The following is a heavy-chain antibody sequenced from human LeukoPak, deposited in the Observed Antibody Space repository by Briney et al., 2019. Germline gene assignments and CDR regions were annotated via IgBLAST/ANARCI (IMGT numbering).Heavy chain of an antibody. J-gene: IGHJ3*02. V-gene: IGHV1-18*01. D-gene: IGHD5-18*01. Sequence: ASVKVSCKASGYTFTSYGISWVRQAPGQGLEWTGWISAYNGNTNYAQKLQGRVTMTTDTSTSTAYMELRSLRSDDTAVYYCARDSRRKRYSYGSPSPFDAFDIWGQGTMVTVSS. CDR3: ARDSRRKRYSYGSPSPFDAFDI. CDR1: GYTFTSYG. CDR2: ISAYNGNT.